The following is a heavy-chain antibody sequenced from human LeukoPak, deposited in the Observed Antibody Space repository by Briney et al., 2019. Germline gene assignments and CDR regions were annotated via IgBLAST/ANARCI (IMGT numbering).Heavy chain of an antibody. V-gene: IGHV3-74*01. Sequence: GGSLRLSCAASGYTFSGHWVHWVRQAPGKGLVWVSGINRDGSSPTYADSVKGRFTISRDNAKNTLYLQVNSLRAEDTAVYYCAKGLVPAAIRVVDYWGQGTLVTVSS. CDR3: AKGLVPAAIRVVDY. J-gene: IGHJ4*02. CDR2: INRDGSSP. CDR1: GYTFSGHW. D-gene: IGHD2-2*01.